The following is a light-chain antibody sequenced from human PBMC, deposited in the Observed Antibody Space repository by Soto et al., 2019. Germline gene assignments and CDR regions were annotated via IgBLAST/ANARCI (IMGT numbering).Light chain of an antibody. V-gene: IGKV3-11*01. Sequence: EIVLAQSPATLSLSPGERATLSCRASQSVSSYLAWYQQKPGQAPMLLIYDASNRATGIPARFSGSGSGTDFTLTIRSLEHEYFAVYYCQQRSNWPLLTFGGGTKVEIK. CDR2: DAS. CDR3: QQRSNWPLLT. J-gene: IGKJ4*01. CDR1: QSVSSY.